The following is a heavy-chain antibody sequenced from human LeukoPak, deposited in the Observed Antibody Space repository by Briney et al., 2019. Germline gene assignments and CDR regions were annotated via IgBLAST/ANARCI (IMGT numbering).Heavy chain of an antibody. CDR3: AREYSSGWYDDFDY. J-gene: IGHJ4*02. CDR1: GSIFTSYW. Sequence: GASLKISCKGSGSIFTSYWIGWVRQLPGKGLEWMGIIYPGDSDTRYSPSFQGQVTISADKSISTAYLQWSSLRASDTAMYYCAREYSSGWYDDFDYWGQGTLVTVSS. D-gene: IGHD6-19*01. CDR2: IYPGDSDT. V-gene: IGHV5-51*01.